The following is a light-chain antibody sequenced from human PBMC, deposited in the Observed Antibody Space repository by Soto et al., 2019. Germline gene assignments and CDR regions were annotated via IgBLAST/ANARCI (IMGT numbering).Light chain of an antibody. Sequence: EVARTQTQVTLSVSPGERATLSCRASQRVNINLAWYQQKPGQAPRLLIYGASTRATGIPARFSGSGSGTEFTLTISSLQSEDFAVYCCLQYNVLTTFGQGTKVDIK. J-gene: IGKJ1*01. CDR2: GAS. CDR1: QRVNIN. CDR3: LQYNVLTT. V-gene: IGKV3-15*01.